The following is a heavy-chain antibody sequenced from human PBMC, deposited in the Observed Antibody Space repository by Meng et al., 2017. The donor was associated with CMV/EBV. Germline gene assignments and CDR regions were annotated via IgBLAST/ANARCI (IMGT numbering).Heavy chain of an antibody. CDR1: GFTFTSSA. CDR3: AADSNGGSSSWLGHYYYYGMDV. CDR2: IVVGSGNT. Sequence: SVKVSRKASGFTFTSSAVQWVRQARGQRLEWIGWIVVGSGNTNYAQKFQERVTITRDMSTSTAYMEPSSLRSEDTAVYYCAADSNGGSSSWLGHYYYYGMDVWGQGTTVTVSS. J-gene: IGHJ6*02. D-gene: IGHD6-13*01. V-gene: IGHV1-58*01.